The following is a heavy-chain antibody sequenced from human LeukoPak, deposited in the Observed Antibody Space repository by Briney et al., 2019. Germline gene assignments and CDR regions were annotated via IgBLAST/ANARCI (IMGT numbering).Heavy chain of an antibody. D-gene: IGHD6-13*01. J-gene: IGHJ4*02. CDR2: IKQDGSEM. V-gene: IGHV3-7*03. CDR3: VRAIAAVDSY. CDR1: GFNFSNYN. Sequence: PGGSLRLSCAASGFNFSNYNMNWVRQAPGKGLEWVANIKQDGSEMHYVDSVKGRFTISRDNAKNSLYLQMNGLRAEDTAEYYCVRAIAAVDSYWGQGTLVTVSS.